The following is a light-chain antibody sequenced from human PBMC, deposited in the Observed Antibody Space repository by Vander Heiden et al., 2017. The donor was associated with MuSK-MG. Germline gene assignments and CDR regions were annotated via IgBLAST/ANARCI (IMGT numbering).Light chain of an antibody. CDR1: QSVSIY. J-gene: IGKJ2*01. Sequence: EIVLTQSPATLSLSPGERATLSCRASQSVSIYLAWYQQKRGQAHRLLIYDASNRATGIPARFSGSGYGTDFTLTISRLESDDFAVYYCQQRDNWPRYTFGQGTKLEI. V-gene: IGKV3-11*01. CDR2: DAS. CDR3: QQRDNWPRYT.